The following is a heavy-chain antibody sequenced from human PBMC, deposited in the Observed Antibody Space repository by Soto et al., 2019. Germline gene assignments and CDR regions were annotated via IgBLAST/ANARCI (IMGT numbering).Heavy chain of an antibody. V-gene: IGHV1-46*01. CDR1: GYTFTSYH. J-gene: IGHJ4*02. CDR3: ARDSSSGYYYFDY. CDR2: INPSGGST. D-gene: IGHD3-22*01. Sequence: APVKVSCKASGYTFTSYHMHWRRHAPGQGLEWMGIINPSGGSTSYAQKFQGRVTMTRDTSTSTVYMELSSLRSEDTAVYYCARDSSSGYYYFDYWGQGTLVTVSS.